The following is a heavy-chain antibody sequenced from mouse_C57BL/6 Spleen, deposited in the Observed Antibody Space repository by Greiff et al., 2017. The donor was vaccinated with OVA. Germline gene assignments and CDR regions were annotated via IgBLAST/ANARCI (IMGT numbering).Heavy chain of an antibody. Sequence: VQLQQSGAELVRPGSSVKMSCKPSGYTFTSYGINWVKQRPGQGLEWIGYIYIGNGYTEYNEKFKGKATLTSDTSSSTAYMQLSSLTSEDSAIYFCARSPPYYGSSPWYFDVWGTGTTVTVSS. CDR1: GYTFTSYG. CDR2: IYIGNGYT. CDR3: ARSPPYYGSSPWYFDV. J-gene: IGHJ1*03. D-gene: IGHD1-1*01. V-gene: IGHV1-58*01.